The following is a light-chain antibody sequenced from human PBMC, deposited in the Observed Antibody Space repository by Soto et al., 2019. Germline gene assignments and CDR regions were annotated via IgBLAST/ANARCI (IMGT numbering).Light chain of an antibody. CDR1: QSVDSR. CDR3: QQYSKWPLA. V-gene: IGKV3-15*01. J-gene: IGKJ4*01. Sequence: EVVLTQSPATLSVSPGEGATLSCKASQSVDSRLAWYQQKPGQAPRLLIEGASSRGTDIPARFSGSGSGTEFTLTITSLQSEDFAVYYCQQYSKWPLAFGGGTGWRSN. CDR2: GAS.